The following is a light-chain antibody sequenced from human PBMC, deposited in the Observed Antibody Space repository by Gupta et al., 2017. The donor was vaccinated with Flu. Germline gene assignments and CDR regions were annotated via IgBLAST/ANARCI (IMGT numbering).Light chain of an antibody. J-gene: IGKJ1*01. CDR2: GAS. V-gene: IGKV1-8*01. Sequence: QSSVSASTGDGVRTSCQANQVSGTWLAWYQQKPGRAPNLLIFGASTMQIGVPARFSGSGSGTDFTLTISRLESEDFATYYCQQEDKWPWTFGLGTKVEIK. CDR3: QQEDKWPWT. CDR1: QVSGTW.